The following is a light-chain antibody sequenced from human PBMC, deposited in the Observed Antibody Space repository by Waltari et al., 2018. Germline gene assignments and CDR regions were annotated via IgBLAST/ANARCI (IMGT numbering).Light chain of an antibody. CDR2: AAS. CDR1: QSISIY. CDR3: QQSYSTPRT. Sequence: DIQMTQSPSSLSASVGDRVTITCRASQSISIYLNWYQQKPGKAPKLLICAASSLQSGVPSRFSGSGSGTDFTLTISSLQPEDFATYYCQQSYSTPRTFGQGTKLEIK. V-gene: IGKV1-39*01. J-gene: IGKJ2*01.